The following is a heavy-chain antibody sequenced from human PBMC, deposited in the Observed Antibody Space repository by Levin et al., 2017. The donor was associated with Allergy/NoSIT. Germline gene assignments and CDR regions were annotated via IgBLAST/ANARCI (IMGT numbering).Heavy chain of an antibody. D-gene: IGHD1-14*01. CDR1: GGSISSGDYY. V-gene: IGHV4-30-4*01. Sequence: LRLSCTVSGGSISSGDYYWSWIRQPPGKGLEWIGYIYYSGSTYYNPSLKSRVTISVDTSKNQFSLKLSSVTAADTAVYYCARDSPINMDVWGKGTTVTVSS. J-gene: IGHJ6*03. CDR2: IYYSGST. CDR3: ARDSPINMDV.